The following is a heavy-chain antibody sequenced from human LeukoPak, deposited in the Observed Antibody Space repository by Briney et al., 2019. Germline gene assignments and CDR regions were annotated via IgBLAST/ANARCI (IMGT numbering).Heavy chain of an antibody. V-gene: IGHV4-59*01. CDR3: ARVAGSYLNWFDR. D-gene: IGHD1-26*01. Sequence: SETLSLTCTVSGGSISSYYWSWIRQPPGKGLEWIGYIYYSGSTNYNPSLKSRVTISVDTSKNQFSLKLSSVTAADTAVYYCARVAGSYLNWFDRRGQGTLVSVSS. J-gene: IGHJ5*02. CDR1: GGSISSYY. CDR2: IYYSGST.